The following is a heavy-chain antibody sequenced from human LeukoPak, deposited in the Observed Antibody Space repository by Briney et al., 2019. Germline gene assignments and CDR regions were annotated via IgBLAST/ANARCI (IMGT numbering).Heavy chain of an antibody. CDR3: AKDRRSDYGAPADAFDI. CDR1: GFTFSRYA. V-gene: IGHV3-23*01. J-gene: IGHJ3*02. CDR2: ISGSGGGT. Sequence: GGSLRLSCAASGFTFSRYAMSGVREARGEGLEWVSAISGSGGGTYYTDYVKSRFTISRDNSKNTLWLQMNSLRAEDTAVYYCAKDRRSDYGAPADAFDIWGQGTMVTVSS. D-gene: IGHD4/OR15-4a*01.